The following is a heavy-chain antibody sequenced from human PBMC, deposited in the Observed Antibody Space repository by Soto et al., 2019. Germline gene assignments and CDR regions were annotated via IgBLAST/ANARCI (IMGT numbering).Heavy chain of an antibody. J-gene: IGHJ4*02. V-gene: IGHV4-59*01. CDR3: ARVGGVAARNFDY. Sequence: PSETLSLTCTVSGGSISSYYWSWIRQPPGKGLEWIGYLYYSGNTNYNPSLKSRVTISVDASKNQVSLRLTSVTAADTAVYYCARVGGVAARNFDYWGQGTVVTVLL. CDR1: GGSISSYY. D-gene: IGHD2-15*01. CDR2: LYYSGNT.